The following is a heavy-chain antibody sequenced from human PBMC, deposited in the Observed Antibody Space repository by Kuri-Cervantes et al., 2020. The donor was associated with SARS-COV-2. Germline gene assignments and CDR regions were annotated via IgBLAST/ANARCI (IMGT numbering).Heavy chain of an antibody. CDR3: ARNGGLGVSWQYYYYYMDV. J-gene: IGHJ6*03. D-gene: IGHD6-13*01. Sequence: SETLSLTCAVYGGSFSGYYWSWIRQPPGKGLEWIGYIYYSGSTNYNPSLKSRVTISVDTSKNQFSLKLSSVTAADTAVYYCARNGGLGVSWQYYYYYMDVWGKGTTVTVSS. CDR1: GGSFSGYY. V-gene: IGHV4-59*01. CDR2: IYYSGST.